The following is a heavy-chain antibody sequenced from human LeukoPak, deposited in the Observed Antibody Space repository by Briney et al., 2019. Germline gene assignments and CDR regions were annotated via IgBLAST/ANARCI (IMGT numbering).Heavy chain of an antibody. Sequence: GASVKVSCKASGYTFTSYYMHWVRQAPGQGLEWMGGIIPIFGTANYAQKFQGRVTITADESTSTAYMELSSLRSEDTAVYYCARDGGYCSSTSCPERWFDPWGQGTLVTVSS. CDR1: GYTFTSYY. J-gene: IGHJ5*02. V-gene: IGHV1-69*13. CDR2: IIPIFGTA. D-gene: IGHD2-2*01. CDR3: ARDGGYCSSTSCPERWFDP.